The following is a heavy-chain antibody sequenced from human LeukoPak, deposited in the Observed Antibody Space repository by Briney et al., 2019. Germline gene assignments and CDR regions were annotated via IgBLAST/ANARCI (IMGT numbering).Heavy chain of an antibody. CDR2: IYPCDSDT. J-gene: IGHJ4*02. D-gene: IGHD3-9*01. Sequence: GESLKISCKGSGYSFTSYWIGRVRQMPGKGLEGMGVIYPCDSDTRYSPSFQGQVTISADKSISTAYLQLSSLRASDTAMYYCARLGRHDISTVYPYYFDYWGQGTLVTVSS. V-gene: IGHV5-51*01. CDR3: ARLGRHDISTVYPYYFDY. CDR1: GYSFTSYW.